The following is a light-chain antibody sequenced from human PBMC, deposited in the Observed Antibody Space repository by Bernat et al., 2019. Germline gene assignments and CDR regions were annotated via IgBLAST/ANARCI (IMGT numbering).Light chain of an antibody. V-gene: IGLV3-21*02. CDR1: DIGSKR. J-gene: IGLJ2*01. CDR2: DDT. CDR3: QVWDDTSDHVL. Sequence: YVLTQPPSVSAAPGETAVISCGGVDIGSKRVHWYQKKPSQAPVLVVYDDTERPSGIPERFSGSNSGNTATLTITRVEAGDEADYFCQVWDDTSDHVLFGGGTKLTAL.